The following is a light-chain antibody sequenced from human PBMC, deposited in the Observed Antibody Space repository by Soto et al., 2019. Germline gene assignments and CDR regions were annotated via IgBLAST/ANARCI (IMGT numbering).Light chain of an antibody. CDR3: QQSYSTPPWT. CDR1: QSISRW. V-gene: IGKV1-5*01. J-gene: IGKJ1*01. Sequence: DIQMTQSPSTLSASIGDRVTITCRASQSISRWLAWYQQKPGKAPKVLIYDASRLESGVPSRFSGSGSGTEFTLTISSLQSDDFATYYCQQSYSTPPWTFGQGTKVEIK. CDR2: DAS.